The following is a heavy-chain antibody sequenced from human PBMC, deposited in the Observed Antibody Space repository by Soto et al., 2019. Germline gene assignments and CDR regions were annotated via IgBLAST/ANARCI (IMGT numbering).Heavy chain of an antibody. D-gene: IGHD7-27*01. CDR1: GFPFSDYY. Sequence: QVQLVESGGGLVKPGGSLRLSCAASGFPFSDYYMSWIRQAPGKGLEWVSYISSSGSTIYYADSVKGQFTISRDNAKNSLYLQMNSLRAEDTAVYYCARADTLWGWLQLTGGFDYWGQGTLVTVSS. J-gene: IGHJ4*02. V-gene: IGHV3-11*01. CDR3: ARADTLWGWLQLTGGFDY. CDR2: ISSSGSTI.